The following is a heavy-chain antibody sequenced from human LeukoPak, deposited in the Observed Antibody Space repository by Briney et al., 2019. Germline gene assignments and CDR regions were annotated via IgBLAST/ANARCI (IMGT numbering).Heavy chain of an antibody. CDR2: ISLTGRT. J-gene: IGHJ4*02. D-gene: IGHD1-26*01. V-gene: IGHV4-4*02. Sequence: PSETLSLTCGVSGGSITSTNWWSWVCQPPGQGLEWIGEISLTGRTNYNPSLIGRVIMSLDESRNQLSLTLTSVTAADTAMYYCTRESGPYCPFGYWGQGTLVVVPS. CDR1: GGSITSTNW. CDR3: TRESGPYCPFGY.